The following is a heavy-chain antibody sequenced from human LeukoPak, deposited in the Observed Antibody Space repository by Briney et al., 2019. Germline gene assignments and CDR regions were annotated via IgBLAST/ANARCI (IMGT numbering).Heavy chain of an antibody. CDR1: GYTFTGYY. Sequence: GASVKVSCKASGYTFTGYYMHCVRQAPGQGLEWMGWINPNSGGTNYAQKFQGRVTMTRDTSISTAYMELSRLRSDDTAVYYCARDRHNYYDSSGYSGWFDPWGQGTLVTVSS. J-gene: IGHJ5*02. CDR3: ARDRHNYYDSSGYSGWFDP. CDR2: INPNSGGT. V-gene: IGHV1-2*02. D-gene: IGHD3-22*01.